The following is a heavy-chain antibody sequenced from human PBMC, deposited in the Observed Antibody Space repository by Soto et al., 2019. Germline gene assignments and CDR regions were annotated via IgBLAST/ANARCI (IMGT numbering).Heavy chain of an antibody. CDR1: GSTFTNYA. Sequence: SVKVSCQASGSTFTNYAVHWVRQAPGQRLEWMGWMNPNFGKAGYAQKFQGRVTITADESTSTAYMELSSLRSEDTAVYYCAREGRYYYDSSGYSDYWGQGTLVTVSS. J-gene: IGHJ4*02. V-gene: IGHV1-69*13. CDR2: MNPNFGKA. D-gene: IGHD3-22*01. CDR3: AREGRYYYDSSGYSDY.